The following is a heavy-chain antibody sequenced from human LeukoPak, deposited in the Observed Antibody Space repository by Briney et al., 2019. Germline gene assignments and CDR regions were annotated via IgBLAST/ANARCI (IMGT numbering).Heavy chain of an antibody. D-gene: IGHD2-2*01. CDR1: EFTFSNSN. J-gene: IGHJ4*02. CDR2: ISSSSSYI. CDR3: ARVGPYCSSNSCCDY. Sequence: GGSLRLSCAASEFTFSNSNMNWVRQAPGKGLEWVSSISSSSSYIYYADSLKGRFTISRDNTKNSLYLQMNSLRAEDTAVYYCARVGPYCSSNSCCDYWGQGTLVTVSS. V-gene: IGHV3-21*01.